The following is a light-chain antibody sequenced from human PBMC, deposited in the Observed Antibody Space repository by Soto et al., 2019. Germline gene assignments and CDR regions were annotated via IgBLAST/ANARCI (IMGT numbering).Light chain of an antibody. CDR3: SSYTSSSTWV. Sequence: QSALTQPASVSGSPGQSITISCTGTSSDVGGYNYVSWYQQHPGKVPKLMIYDVSNRPSGVSNRFSGSKSGNTASLTISGLHADDDADYYCSSYTSSSTWVFGGGTKLTVL. J-gene: IGLJ3*02. CDR1: SSDVGGYNY. CDR2: DVS. V-gene: IGLV2-14*01.